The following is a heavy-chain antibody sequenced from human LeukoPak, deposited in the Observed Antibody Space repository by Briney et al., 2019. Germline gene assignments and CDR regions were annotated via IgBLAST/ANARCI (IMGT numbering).Heavy chain of an antibody. D-gene: IGHD3-3*01. Sequence: SETLSLTCTVSGGSISSSSFYWGWIRQPPGKGLEWIGSIHYSGSTYYNPSLKSRVTISVDTSKNQFSLKLSSVTAADTAVYYCARGRRITIFGVVMYSRDAFDIWGQGTMVTVSS. CDR3: ARGRRITIFGVVMYSRDAFDI. CDR1: GGSISSSSFY. J-gene: IGHJ3*02. V-gene: IGHV4-39*07. CDR2: IHYSGST.